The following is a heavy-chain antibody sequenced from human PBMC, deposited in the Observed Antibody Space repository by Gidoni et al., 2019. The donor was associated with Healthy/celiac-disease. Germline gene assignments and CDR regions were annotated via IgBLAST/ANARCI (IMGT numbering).Heavy chain of an antibody. CDR1: VGTFRSYA. CDR3: ARGGLLYSRNYYYYYMDV. CDR2: IIPIFGTA. Sequence: QVQLVQSGAEVKKPGSSVKVSCKASVGTFRSYAISWVRQAPGQGLEWMGGIIPIFGTANYAQKFQGRVTITADESTSTAYMELSSLRSEDTAVYYCARGGLLYSRNYYYYYMDVWGKGTTVTVSS. V-gene: IGHV1-69*01. D-gene: IGHD6-13*01. J-gene: IGHJ6*03.